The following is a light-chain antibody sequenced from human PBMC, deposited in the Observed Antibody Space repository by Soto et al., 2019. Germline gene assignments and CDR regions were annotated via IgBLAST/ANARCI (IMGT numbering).Light chain of an antibody. CDR1: QSISSW. CDR3: QQYNSWWT. Sequence: DIQMTQSPSTLSASVGDRVTITCRASQSISSWLAWYQQKPGKAPKLLIYKASSLESGVPSRFSGSGSGTKFTHTISSLQPDDFATYYCQQYNSWWTFGQGTKLEIK. CDR2: KAS. J-gene: IGKJ2*02. V-gene: IGKV1-5*03.